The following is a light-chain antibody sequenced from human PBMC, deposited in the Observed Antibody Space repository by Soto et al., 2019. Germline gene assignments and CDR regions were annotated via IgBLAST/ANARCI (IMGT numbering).Light chain of an antibody. CDR1: QRISNNY. CDR3: QQYGSSPPIT. V-gene: IGKV3-20*01. CDR2: GAS. J-gene: IGKJ5*01. Sequence: EIVLTQSPGTLSLSPGERATLSCRASQRISNNYLAWYQQRPGQAPRLLIYGASSSANGIPERFSGSASGADFALTVSSLEPEDFAVYYCQQYGSSPPITFGQGTRLEIK.